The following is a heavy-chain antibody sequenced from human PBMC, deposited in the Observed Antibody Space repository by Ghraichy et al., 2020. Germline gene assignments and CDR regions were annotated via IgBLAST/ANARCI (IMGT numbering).Heavy chain of an antibody. Sequence: GGSLRLSCAGSGFTFSSFDMNWVRQAPGKSLEWVSSIYSRGRDIVYADSVKGRFTISRDNAKKSLYLQMSSLRVEDTGVYYCARDRYGSPHSLDYWGQGTLVTVSS. D-gene: IGHD1-26*01. CDR2: IYSRGRDI. J-gene: IGHJ4*02. V-gene: IGHV3-21*01. CDR3: ARDRYGSPHSLDY. CDR1: GFTFSSFD.